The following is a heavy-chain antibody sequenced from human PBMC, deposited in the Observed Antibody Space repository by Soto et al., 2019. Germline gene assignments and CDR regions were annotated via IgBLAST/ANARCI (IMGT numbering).Heavy chain of an antibody. V-gene: IGHV3-49*03. CDR2: IRSKFYGGAI. D-gene: IGHD2-21*02. Sequence: EEQLVESGGDLVEPGRSLRLSCTASGFTFGDYAMSWFRQVPGKGLEWVGLIRSKFYGGAIEYAAPVEGRFSIARDDSKSIAYLQMNSLKIEDTAVYYCARDGGTCGDGCRIGKWYFGLWGRGTLVSVSS. CDR1: GFTFGDYA. CDR3: ARDGGTCGDGCRIGKWYFGL. J-gene: IGHJ2*01.